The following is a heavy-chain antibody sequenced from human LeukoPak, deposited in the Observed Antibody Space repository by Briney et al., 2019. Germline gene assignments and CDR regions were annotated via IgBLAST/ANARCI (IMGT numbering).Heavy chain of an antibody. D-gene: IGHD3-22*01. Sequence: GSLRLSCAASGFTFDDYGMSWVRQAPGKGLEWVSGINWNGGSTVYADSVKGRFTISRDNAKSSLYLQMNSLRAEDTALYYCARGCNYYDSSGYGPNYYYYYMDVWGKGTTVTVSS. CDR1: GFTFDDYG. J-gene: IGHJ6*03. V-gene: IGHV3-20*04. CDR3: ARGCNYYDSSGYGPNYYYYYMDV. CDR2: INWNGGST.